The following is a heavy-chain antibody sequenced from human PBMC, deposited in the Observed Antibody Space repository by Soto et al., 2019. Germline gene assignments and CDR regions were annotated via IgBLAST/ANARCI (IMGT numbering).Heavy chain of an antibody. CDR2: IYYSGST. CDR3: ARPGRILERGPGFDY. J-gene: IGHJ4*02. V-gene: IGHV4-59*08. CDR1: GGSISSYY. D-gene: IGHD1-1*01. Sequence: SETLSLTCTVAGGSISSYYWSWIRQPTGKGLEWIGYIYYSGSTNYNPSLKSRVTISVDTSKNQFSLKLSSVTAADTAVYHCARPGRILERGPGFDYWGQGTLVTVSS.